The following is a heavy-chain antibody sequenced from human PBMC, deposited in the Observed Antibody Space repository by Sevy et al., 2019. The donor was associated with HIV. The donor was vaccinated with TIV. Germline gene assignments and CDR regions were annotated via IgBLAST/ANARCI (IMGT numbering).Heavy chain of an antibody. CDR2: IKQDGSEK. D-gene: IGHD4-17*01. Sequence: GGSLRLSCAASGFIFNDYWMSWVRQAPGKGLEWVANIKQDGSEKYYVDSVKGRFTISRDNAKNSLYLQMNSLRAEDTAVYYCARDVSSPYCDYEGYYFDYWGQGNLVTVSS. V-gene: IGHV3-7*01. CDR3: ARDVSSPYCDYEGYYFDY. J-gene: IGHJ4*02. CDR1: GFIFNDYW.